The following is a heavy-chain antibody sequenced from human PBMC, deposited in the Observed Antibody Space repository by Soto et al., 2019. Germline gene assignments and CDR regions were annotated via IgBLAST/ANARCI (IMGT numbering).Heavy chain of an antibody. V-gene: IGHV3-30*18. CDR3: AKSAPGSIAARPLDY. D-gene: IGHD6-6*01. CDR2: ISYDGSNK. CDR1: GFTFSSYG. Sequence: QVQLVESGGGVVQPGRSLRLSCAASGFTFSSYGMHWVRQAPGKGLEWVAVISYDGSNKYYADSVKGRFTISRDNSKNPLYLQMNSLRAEDTAVYYCAKSAPGSIAARPLDYWGQGTLVTVSS. J-gene: IGHJ4*02.